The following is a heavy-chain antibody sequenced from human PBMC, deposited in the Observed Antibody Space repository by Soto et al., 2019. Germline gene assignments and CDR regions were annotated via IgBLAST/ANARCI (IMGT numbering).Heavy chain of an antibody. CDR2: INPNSGGT. CDR3: ASYCCTPSCLGH. J-gene: IGHJ4*02. CDR1: GFTFTAYY. V-gene: IGHV1-2*02. D-gene: IGHD2-2*01. Sequence: GASVKVSCKASGFTFTAYYMHWVRQAPGQGLEWMGWINPNSGGTDYAQKFQGRVTMTRDTSISTAYMELSRLRSDDTAVYYCASYCCTPSCLGHWGQGTLVTVSS.